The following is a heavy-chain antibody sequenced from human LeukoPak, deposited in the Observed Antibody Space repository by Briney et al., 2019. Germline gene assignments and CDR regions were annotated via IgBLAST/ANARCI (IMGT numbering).Heavy chain of an antibody. CDR2: ISSTSSTI. J-gene: IGHJ6*02. D-gene: IGHD5-24*01. V-gene: IGHV3-48*01. CDR1: EFTFSSYN. Sequence: GGSLRLSCAASEFTFSSYNMNWVRQAPGKGLEWVSYISSTSSTIYYADSVKGRFTISRDNAKNSLYLQMNSLRAEDTAVYYCARGDPYYYGMDVWGQGTTVTVSS. CDR3: ARGDPYYYGMDV.